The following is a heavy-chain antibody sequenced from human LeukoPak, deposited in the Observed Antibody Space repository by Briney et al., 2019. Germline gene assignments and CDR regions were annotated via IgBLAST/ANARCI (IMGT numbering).Heavy chain of an antibody. CDR2: INHSGST. V-gene: IGHV4-34*01. CDR3: AREEGSYYYMDV. J-gene: IGHJ6*03. CDR1: GGSFSGYY. Sequence: SETLSLTCAVHGGSFSGYYWSWIRQPPGKGLEWIGEINHSGSTNYNPSLKSRVTISVDTSKNQFSLKLSSVTAADTAVYYCAREEGSYYYMDVWGKGTTVTISS.